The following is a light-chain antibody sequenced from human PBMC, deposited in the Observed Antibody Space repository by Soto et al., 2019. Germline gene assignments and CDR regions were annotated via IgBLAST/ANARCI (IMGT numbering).Light chain of an antibody. CDR2: GAS. CDR3: QQDGSSPLT. V-gene: IGKV3-20*01. CDR1: QSVTSSY. Sequence: EIVLTQSPRTLSLSPGERATLSLRASQSVTSSYLAWYQQKPGQARRLLIYGASSRATGIPDRCSGSGSGTDFTLTISRLEPEDFAVYYCQQDGSSPLTFGGGTKVEIK. J-gene: IGKJ4*01.